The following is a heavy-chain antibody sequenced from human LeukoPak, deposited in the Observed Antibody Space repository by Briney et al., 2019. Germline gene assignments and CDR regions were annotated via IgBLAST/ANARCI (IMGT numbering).Heavy chain of an antibody. Sequence: GGSLRLSCAASGFTFSNYAMHWVRQAPGKGLEYVSTISSNGGSTYYANSAKGRFTISRDSSKNMLYLQMGSLRGEDMAVYYCARTHYSSSSTCFDYWGQGTLVTVSS. V-gene: IGHV3-64*01. CDR3: ARTHYSSSSTCFDY. D-gene: IGHD6-6*01. CDR1: GFTFSNYA. J-gene: IGHJ4*02. CDR2: ISSNGGST.